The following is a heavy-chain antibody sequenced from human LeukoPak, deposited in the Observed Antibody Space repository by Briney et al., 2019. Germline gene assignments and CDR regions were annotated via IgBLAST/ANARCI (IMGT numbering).Heavy chain of an antibody. CDR1: GFNFTMYW. CDR2: INNDGSTT. CDR3: ARAYCSGGSCPYWYFDL. J-gene: IGHJ2*01. D-gene: IGHD2-15*01. V-gene: IGHV3-74*01. Sequence: PGGSLKLSCAASGFNFTMYWMHWVRQAPGKGLVWGSRINNDGSTTSHADSVKGRFTISRDNAKNTLYLQMNSLRAEDAAVYYCARAYCSGGSCPYWYFDLWGRGTLVTVSS.